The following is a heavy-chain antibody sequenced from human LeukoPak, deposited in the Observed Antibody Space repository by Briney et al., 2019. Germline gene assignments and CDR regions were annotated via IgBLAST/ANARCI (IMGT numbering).Heavy chain of an antibody. J-gene: IGHJ4*02. D-gene: IGHD2-2*01. CDR3: VRDALPHCASSSCYQFDY. Sequence: GGSLRLSCVATGFNFDEHTIHWVRQRPGKGLEWVSLVTWEGFAFYGDSVKGRFTVSRDRNENSVFLQMNSLKPEDSAVYFCVRDALPHCASSSCYQFDYWGQGTLVTVSS. CDR2: VTWEGFA. V-gene: IGHV3-43*01. CDR1: GFNFDEHT.